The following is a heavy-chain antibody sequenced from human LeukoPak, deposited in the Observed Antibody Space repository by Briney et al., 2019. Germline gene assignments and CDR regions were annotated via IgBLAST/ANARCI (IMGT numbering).Heavy chain of an antibody. J-gene: IGHJ6*02. CDR1: GFTFSSYG. D-gene: IGHD1-26*01. CDR2: ISYDGSNK. Sequence: PGGSLRLSCAASGFTFSSYGMHWVRQAPGKGLEWVAVISYDGSNKYYADSVKGRFTISRDNSKNTLYLQMNSLRAEDTAVYYCAKGYYLGYYYYGMDVWGQGTTVTFSS. CDR3: AKGYYLGYYYYGMDV. V-gene: IGHV3-30*18.